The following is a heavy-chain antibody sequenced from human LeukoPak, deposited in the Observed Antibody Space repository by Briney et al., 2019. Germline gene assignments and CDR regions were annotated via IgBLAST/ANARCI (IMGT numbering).Heavy chain of an antibody. J-gene: IGHJ4*02. Sequence: SETLSLTCTVSGGSISSGYYWGWIRQPPGKGLEWIGSIYHSGSTYYNPSLKSRVTISVDTSKNQFSLKLSSVTAADTAVYYCARGWLQSGFDYWGQGTLVTVSS. CDR2: IYHSGST. V-gene: IGHV4-38-2*02. D-gene: IGHD5-24*01. CDR3: ARGWLQSGFDY. CDR1: GGSISSGYY.